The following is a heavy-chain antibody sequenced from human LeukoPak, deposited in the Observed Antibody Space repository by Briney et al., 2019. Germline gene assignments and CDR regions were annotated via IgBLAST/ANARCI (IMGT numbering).Heavy chain of an antibody. Sequence: GGALRLSCAAPGFTCSNYAMTWVRQAPGKGLEWVSSILAGGTNTQYADSVRGRFTISRDNSKNTLYLQMNSLRAEDTALYHCATHQATGAHSKFDYWGQGTLVTVSS. CDR2: ILAGGTNT. CDR1: GFTCSNYA. V-gene: IGHV3-23*01. D-gene: IGHD7-27*01. J-gene: IGHJ4*02. CDR3: ATHQATGAHSKFDY.